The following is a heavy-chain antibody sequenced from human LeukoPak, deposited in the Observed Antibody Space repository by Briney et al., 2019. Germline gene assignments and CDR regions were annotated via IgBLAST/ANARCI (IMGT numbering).Heavy chain of an antibody. CDR2: FDPEDGAT. V-gene: IGHV1-24*01. CDR1: GYTLTELS. D-gene: IGHD3-10*01. CDR3: ARYGSGSYPPREVDY. Sequence: ASVTVSCKVSGYTLTELSMHWVRQAPGKGLEWMGGFDPEDGATIFAQKFQGRVSMTEDTSTDTAYMDMSSLRSEDTAVYYCARYGSGSYPPREVDYWGQGTLVTVSS. J-gene: IGHJ4*02.